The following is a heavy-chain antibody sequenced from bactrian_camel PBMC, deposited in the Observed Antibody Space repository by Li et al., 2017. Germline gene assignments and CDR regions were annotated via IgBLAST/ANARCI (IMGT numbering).Heavy chain of an antibody. CDR3: AARRVDNYCSSQATTFNY. J-gene: IGHJ4*01. D-gene: IGHD3*01. V-gene: IGHV3S57*01. CDR2: IGMDGRT. Sequence: HVQLVESGGGSVKAGESLKLSCVAFGGTYSSYRSYCMAWFRQAPGKEREGVVAIGMDGRTSAADSVKGRFTISKDNAKNTLYLQMNSLKPEDTAMYYCAARRVDNYCSSQATTFNYWGQGTQVTVS. CDR1: GGTYSSYRSYC.